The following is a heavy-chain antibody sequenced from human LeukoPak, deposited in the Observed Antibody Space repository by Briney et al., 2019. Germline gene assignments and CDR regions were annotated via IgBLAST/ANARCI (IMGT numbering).Heavy chain of an antibody. CDR3: AKGGARLHSYYFDY. CDR2: VRYDGSQK. V-gene: IGHV3-30*02. CDR1: GFTFSSYD. J-gene: IGHJ4*02. Sequence: GGTLRLSCAASGFTFSSYDMYWVRQAPGKGLDWVAFVRYDGSQKYYADSVKGRFTLSRDNSKNTLYLQMNSLRPEDTAVFYCAKGGARLHSYYFDYWGQGTLVTVSS. D-gene: IGHD1-26*01.